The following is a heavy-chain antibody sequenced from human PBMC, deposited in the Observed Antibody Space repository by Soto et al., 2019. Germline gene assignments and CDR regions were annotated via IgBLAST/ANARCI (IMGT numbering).Heavy chain of an antibody. V-gene: IGHV4-4*07. D-gene: IGHD3-10*01. CDR1: GCSISSYY. J-gene: IGHJ6*02. Sequence: SETLSLTCTVSGCSISSYYWSWIRQPAGKGLEWIGRIYTSGSTNYNPSLKSRVTMSVDTSKNQFSLKLSSVTAADTAVYYCARDRAGVLLWFGDLGYYYGMDVWGQGTTVTVSS. CDR2: IYTSGST. CDR3: ARDRAGVLLWFGDLGYYYGMDV.